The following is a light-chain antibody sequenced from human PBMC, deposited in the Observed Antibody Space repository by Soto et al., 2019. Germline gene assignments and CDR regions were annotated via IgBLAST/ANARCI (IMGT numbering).Light chain of an antibody. CDR2: DAS. J-gene: IGKJ5*01. CDR1: QSVSSY. CDR3: QHRMNWPLT. V-gene: IGKV3-11*01. Sequence: EIVLTQSQATLSLSPGERASLSCRASQSVSSYLAWYQQKPGQAPRLLIYDASNRATGIPARFSGSGSGTDFALTISSLEPEDFAVYYCQHRMNWPLTFGQGTRLEIK.